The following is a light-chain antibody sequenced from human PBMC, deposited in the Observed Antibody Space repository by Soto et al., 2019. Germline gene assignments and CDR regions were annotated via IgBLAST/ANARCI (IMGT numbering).Light chain of an antibody. V-gene: IGKV3-20*01. CDR2: GAS. Sequence: EIVLTQSPGTLYLSPGERATLSCRASQSGSSSYLAWYQQKPGQAPRLLIYGASSRDTGIPYRFSGSGAGTDLTLTISRLDREDVAVYYCQHYGSSPAYPFGQGTKREPK. J-gene: IGKJ2*01. CDR3: QHYGSSPAYP. CDR1: QSGSSSY.